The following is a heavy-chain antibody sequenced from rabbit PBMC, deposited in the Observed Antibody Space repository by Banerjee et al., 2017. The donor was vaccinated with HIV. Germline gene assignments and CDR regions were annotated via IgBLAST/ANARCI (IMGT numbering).Heavy chain of an antibody. CDR3: ARECALADSTLDR. V-gene: IGHV1S40*01. CDR1: GFSFSTSYY. Sequence: LNESGGGLVQNEGSLTLTCTTSGFSFSTSYYMCWVRQAPGKGLEWIGCIYGGIIGPTYYANWVNGRFPISRTSSTSVTLQMHTLTVAHTPSVSGARECALADSTLDRWCQGTLVTVS. CDR2: IYGGIIGPT. D-gene: IGHD7-1*01. J-gene: IGHJ3*01.